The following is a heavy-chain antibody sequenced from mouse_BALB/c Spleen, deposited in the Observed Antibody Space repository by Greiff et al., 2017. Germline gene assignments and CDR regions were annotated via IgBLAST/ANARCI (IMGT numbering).Heavy chain of an antibody. CDR3: TRKGYGSSYGAMDY. V-gene: IGHV1S81*02. Sequence: QVQLQQSGAELVKPGASVKLSCKASGYTFTSYYMYWVKQRPGQGLEWIGEINPSNGGTNFNEKFKSKATLTVDKSSSTAYMQLSSLTSEDSAVYYCTRKGYGSSYGAMDYWGQGTSVTVSS. D-gene: IGHD1-1*01. CDR1: GYTFTSYY. CDR2: INPSNGGT. J-gene: IGHJ4*01.